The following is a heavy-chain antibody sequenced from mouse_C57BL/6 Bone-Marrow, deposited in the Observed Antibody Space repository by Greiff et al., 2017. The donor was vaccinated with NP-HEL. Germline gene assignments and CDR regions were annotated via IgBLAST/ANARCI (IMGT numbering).Heavy chain of an antibody. Sequence: QVQLQQPGAELVKPGASVKLSCKASGYTFTSYWMHWVKQRPGQGLEWIGMIHPNSGSTNYNEKFKSKATLTVDKSSSTAYMQLSSLTSEASAVDYCAREELGQGNFDYWGQGTTLTVSS. CDR1: GYTFTSYW. V-gene: IGHV1-64*01. CDR3: AREELGQGNFDY. D-gene: IGHD4-1*01. CDR2: IHPNSGST. J-gene: IGHJ2*01.